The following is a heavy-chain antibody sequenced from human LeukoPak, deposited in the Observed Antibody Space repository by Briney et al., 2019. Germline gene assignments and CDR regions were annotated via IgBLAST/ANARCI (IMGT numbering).Heavy chain of an antibody. Sequence: GRSLTLSCTASGFTFSIYGFHWVRQAPGKGLEWVATIPNDGSSTFYLDSVKGRFTISRDNSKNTLYLQMNSLRAEDTAVYYCAKDIGTTSLYNWFDPWGQGALVSVSS. CDR3: AKDIGTTSLYNWFDP. V-gene: IGHV3-33*03. CDR2: IPNDGSST. D-gene: IGHD2/OR15-2a*01. J-gene: IGHJ5*02. CDR1: GFTFSIYG.